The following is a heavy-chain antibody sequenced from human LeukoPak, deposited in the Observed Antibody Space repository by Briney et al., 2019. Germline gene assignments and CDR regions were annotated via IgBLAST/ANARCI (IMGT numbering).Heavy chain of an antibody. V-gene: IGHV3-11*01. CDR1: GFTFSDYY. CDR3: ARVRYSSSWYLPYHSFDY. Sequence: PGGSLRLSCAASGFTFSDYYMSWIRQAPGKGLEWVSYISSSGSTIYYADSVKGRFTISRDNAKNSLYLQMNSLRAEDTAVYYCARVRYSSSWYLPYHSFDYWGQGTLVTVSS. CDR2: ISSSGSTI. J-gene: IGHJ4*02. D-gene: IGHD6-13*01.